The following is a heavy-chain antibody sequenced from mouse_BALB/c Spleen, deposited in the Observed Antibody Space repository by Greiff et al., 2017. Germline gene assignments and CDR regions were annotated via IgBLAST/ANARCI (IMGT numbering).Heavy chain of an antibody. CDR1: GFTFTDYY. V-gene: IGHV7-3*02. CDR2: IRNKANGYTT. J-gene: IGHJ3*01. CDR3: ARDIRAEPFAY. D-gene: IGHD3-1*01. Sequence: EVQGVESGGGLVQPGGSLRLSCATSGFTFTDYYMSWVRQPPGKALEWLGFIRNKANGYTTEYSASVKGRFTISRDNSQSILYLQMNTLRAEDSATYYCARDIRAEPFAYWGQGTLVTVSA.